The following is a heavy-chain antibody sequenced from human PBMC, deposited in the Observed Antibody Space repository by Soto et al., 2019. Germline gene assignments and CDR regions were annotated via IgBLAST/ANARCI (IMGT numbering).Heavy chain of an antibody. Sequence: QVQLQQWGAGLLKPSETLSLTCAVYGGSFSGYYWSWIRQPPGKGLEWIGEINHSGSTNYNPSLTSRVTISVDTSKNHFSLNVRSVGGADTAVYYCARRGYYEVVSGSTRGFDIWGQGTMVTVAS. CDR2: INHSGST. CDR1: GGSFSGYY. J-gene: IGHJ3*02. V-gene: IGHV4-34*01. D-gene: IGHD3-3*01. CDR3: ARRGYYEVVSGSTRGFDI.